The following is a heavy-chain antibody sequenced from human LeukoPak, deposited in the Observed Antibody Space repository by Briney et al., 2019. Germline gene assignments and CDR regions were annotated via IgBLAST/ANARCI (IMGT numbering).Heavy chain of an antibody. Sequence: PGGSLRLSCAASGFTFSSYAMSWVRQAPGKGLEWVSAISGSGGSTYYADSVKGRFTISRDNSKNTLYLQMNSLRAEDTAVYYCAKDLSLGGYDFMSNDYWGQGTLVTVSS. CDR3: AKDLSLGGYDFMSNDY. CDR2: ISGSGGST. CDR1: GFTFSSYA. J-gene: IGHJ4*02. V-gene: IGHV3-23*01. D-gene: IGHD5-12*01.